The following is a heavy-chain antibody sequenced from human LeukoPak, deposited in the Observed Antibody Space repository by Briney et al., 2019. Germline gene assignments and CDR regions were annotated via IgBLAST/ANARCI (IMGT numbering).Heavy chain of an antibody. CDR2: NSPNSGGT. V-gene: IGHV1-2*02. J-gene: IGHJ5*02. CDR1: GYTFTGYY. CDR3: ARDPYYYDSSGCLDP. D-gene: IGHD3-22*01. Sequence: ASVKVSCKASGYTFTGYYMHWVRQAPGQGLEWMGWNSPNSGGTNYAQKFQGRVTMTGDTSISTAYMELSRLRSDDTAVYYCARDPYYYDSSGCLDPWGQGTLVTVSS.